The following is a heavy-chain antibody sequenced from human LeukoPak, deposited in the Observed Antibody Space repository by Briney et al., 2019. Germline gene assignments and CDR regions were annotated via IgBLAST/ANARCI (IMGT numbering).Heavy chain of an antibody. CDR2: IIPIFGTA. J-gene: IGHJ3*02. D-gene: IGHD3-16*02. Sequence: GASVKVSCKASGGTFISYAISWVGQAPGQGREWMGRIIPIFGTANYAQKFQGRVTITTDESTSTAYMELSSLRSEDTAVYYCARAYDYDYVWGNYRAGSRDAFDIWGQGTMVTVSP. CDR1: GGTFISYA. V-gene: IGHV1-69*05. CDR3: ARAYDYDYVWGNYRAGSRDAFDI.